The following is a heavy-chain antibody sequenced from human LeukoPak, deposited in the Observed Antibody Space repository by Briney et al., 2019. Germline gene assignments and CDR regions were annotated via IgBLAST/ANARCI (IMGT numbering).Heavy chain of an antibody. Sequence: GGSLRLSCAASGFTFTSYDMTWVRQVPGTGLECISYITTSGSVYYVDLVKGRFTISRDNARNSLYLQMNSLRADDTAVYYCASAGGGYWGQGTLATVSS. CDR3: ASAGGGY. CDR1: GFTFTSYD. V-gene: IGHV3-48*03. CDR2: ITTSGSV. D-gene: IGHD1-14*01. J-gene: IGHJ4*02.